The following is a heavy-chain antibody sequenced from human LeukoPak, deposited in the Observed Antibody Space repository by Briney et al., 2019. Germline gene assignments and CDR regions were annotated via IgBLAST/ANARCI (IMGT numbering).Heavy chain of an antibody. Sequence: GGSLRLSCAASGFTVSSNYMSWVRQAPGKGLEWVSVIYSGGSTYYADSVKGRFTVSRDNSKNTLYLQMNSLRAEDTAVYYCARVEPYYFDYWGQGTLVTVSS. J-gene: IGHJ4*02. CDR2: IYSGGST. CDR3: ARVEPYYFDY. V-gene: IGHV3-53*01. D-gene: IGHD1-26*01. CDR1: GFTVSSNY.